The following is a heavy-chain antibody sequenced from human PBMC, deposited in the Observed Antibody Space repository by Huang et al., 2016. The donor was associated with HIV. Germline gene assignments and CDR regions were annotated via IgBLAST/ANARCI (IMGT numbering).Heavy chain of an antibody. Sequence: QVQLQESGPGLVKPSETLSLTCTVSGGSISSSYWSWIRQPPGKGLECIGDIYYSGSTNYNPSLNSRVTISVDTSKNQFSRKRRSVTAADTAVYYCARGPSPWLQEAFDIWGQGTMVTVSS. V-gene: IGHV4-59*01. J-gene: IGHJ3*02. D-gene: IGHD5-12*01. CDR1: GGSISSSY. CDR3: ARGPSPWLQEAFDI. CDR2: IYYSGST.